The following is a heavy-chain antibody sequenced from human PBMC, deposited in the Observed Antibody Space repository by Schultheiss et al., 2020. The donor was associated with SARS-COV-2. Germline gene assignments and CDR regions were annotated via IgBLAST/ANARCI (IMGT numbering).Heavy chain of an antibody. Sequence: GESLKISCAASVFTFSSYGMHWVRQAPGKGLEWVAVISYDGSNKYYADSVKGRFTISRDNSKNTLYLQMNSLRAEDTAVYYCAKDQIPVTEQQLVRGAFDIWGQGTMVTVSS. CDR1: VFTFSSYG. J-gene: IGHJ3*02. V-gene: IGHV3-33*05. CDR3: AKDQIPVTEQQLVRGAFDI. CDR2: ISYDGSNK. D-gene: IGHD6-13*01.